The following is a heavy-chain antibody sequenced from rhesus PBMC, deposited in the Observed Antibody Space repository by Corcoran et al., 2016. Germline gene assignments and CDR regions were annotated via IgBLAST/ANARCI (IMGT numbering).Heavy chain of an antibody. Sequence: QVQLQESGPGLVKPSETLSLTCAVAGYSISSGYGWGWIRQPPGKGLEWIGQIYWGGGRPSYNPSLKRRVTVSKDTSKNQFSLKLSSVTAADTAVYYCARDSGSYFDYWGQRVLVTVSS. CDR3: ARDSGSYFDY. V-gene: IGHV4-127*01. J-gene: IGHJ4*01. CDR1: GYSISSGYG. D-gene: IGHD3-16*01. CDR2: IYWGGGRP.